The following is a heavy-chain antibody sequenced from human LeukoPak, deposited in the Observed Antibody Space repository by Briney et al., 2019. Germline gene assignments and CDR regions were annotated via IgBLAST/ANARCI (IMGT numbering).Heavy chain of an antibody. CDR2: ISYDGSNK. D-gene: IGHD3-3*01. J-gene: IGHJ4*02. V-gene: IGHV3-30*03. CDR3: ASTIRFPGPPLDY. CDR1: GFTFSSYD. Sequence: PGGSLRLSCAASGFTFSSYDMHWVRQAPGKGLEWVAAISYDGSNKYYADSVKGRFTISRDNSKNTLYLQMNSLRAEDTAIYYCASTIRFPGPPLDYWGQGTLVTVSS.